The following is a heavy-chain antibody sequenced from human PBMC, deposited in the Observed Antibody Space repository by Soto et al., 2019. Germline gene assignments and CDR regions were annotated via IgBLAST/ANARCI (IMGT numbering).Heavy chain of an antibody. V-gene: IGHV3-30-3*01. CDR2: ISYDGSNK. Sequence: GGSLRLSCAASGFTFSSYAMHWVRQAPGNELEWVAIISYDGSNKYYVDSVKGRFTISRDNSKNTVYLQMNSLRGEDTAVYYCARATAPGGFSWFDPWGQGTLVTVSS. CDR3: ARATAPGGFSWFDP. D-gene: IGHD3-16*01. J-gene: IGHJ5*02. CDR1: GFTFSSYA.